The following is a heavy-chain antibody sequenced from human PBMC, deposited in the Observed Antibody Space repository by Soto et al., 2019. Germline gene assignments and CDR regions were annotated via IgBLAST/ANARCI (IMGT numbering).Heavy chain of an antibody. V-gene: IGHV3-48*01. D-gene: IGHD7-27*01. J-gene: IGHJ3*02. CDR1: GVSVESYG. CDR3: ARTLTADAFDI. CDR2: ISSSSSTI. Sequence: LRVRWGAGGVSVESYGMNGVRKAPGKGLEWVSYISSSSSTIYYTDSVKGRFTISKDNAKNSLYLQMNSLRAEDTAVYYCARTLTADAFDIWGQGTMVTVSS.